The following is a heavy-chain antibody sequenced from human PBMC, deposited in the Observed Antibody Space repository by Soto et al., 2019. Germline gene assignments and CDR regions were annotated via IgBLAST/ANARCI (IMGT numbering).Heavy chain of an antibody. J-gene: IGHJ3*02. CDR1: GFTFSSDA. CDR3: ARDPTVSRHVFHM. CDR2: IWNDGSNK. D-gene: IGHD6-6*01. V-gene: IGHV3-33*01. Sequence: QVQLVESGGGVVQPGRSLRLSCAASGFTFSSDAMHWVRRAPGKGLEWVAFIWNDGSNKYYADSVKGRVTISRDNSDNTLYLQMNSLRADDADVYFFARDPTVSRHVFHMWGQGTMVTVSP.